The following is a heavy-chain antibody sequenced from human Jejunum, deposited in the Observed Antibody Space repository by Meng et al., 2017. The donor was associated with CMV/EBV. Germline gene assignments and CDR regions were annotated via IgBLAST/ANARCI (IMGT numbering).Heavy chain of an antibody. CDR2: ISARSSTV. J-gene: IGHJ4*02. CDR1: GFTFSSYF. Sequence: SGFTFSSYFMNWVRQAPGKGLEWVSSISARSSTVHYADSVRGRFTISRDNAKKSLYLEMNSLRVEDTALYYCARDKDTGTYYSDYWGQGTRVTVSS. D-gene: IGHD1-26*01. V-gene: IGHV3-48*04. CDR3: ARDKDTGTYYSDY.